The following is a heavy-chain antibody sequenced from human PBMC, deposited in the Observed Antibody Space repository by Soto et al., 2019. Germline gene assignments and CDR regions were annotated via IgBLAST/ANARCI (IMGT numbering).Heavy chain of an antibody. CDR2: ISGSGGST. CDR3: EKDTARITGTTNAFDI. J-gene: IGHJ3*02. V-gene: IGHV3-23*01. Sequence: GGSLRLSCAASGFTFSSYAMSWVRQAPGKGLEWVSAISGSGGSTYYADSVKGRFTISRDNSKNTLYLQMNSLRAEDTAVYYCEKDTARITGTTNAFDIWGQGTMVTVSS. D-gene: IGHD1-7*01. CDR1: GFTFSSYA.